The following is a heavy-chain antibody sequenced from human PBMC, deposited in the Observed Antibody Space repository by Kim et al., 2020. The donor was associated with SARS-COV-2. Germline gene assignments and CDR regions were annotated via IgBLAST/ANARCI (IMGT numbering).Heavy chain of an antibody. CDR1: GYSFTSYW. CDR3: ARRPHSSMVRGVITNPAYWYFDL. D-gene: IGHD3-10*01. Sequence: GESLKISCKGSGYSFTSYWIGWVRQMPGKGLEWMGIIYPGDSDTRYSPSFQGQVTISADKSISTAYLQWSSLKASDTAMYYCARRPHSSMVRGVITNPAYWYFDLWGRGTLVTVSS. V-gene: IGHV5-51*01. J-gene: IGHJ2*01. CDR2: IYPGDSDT.